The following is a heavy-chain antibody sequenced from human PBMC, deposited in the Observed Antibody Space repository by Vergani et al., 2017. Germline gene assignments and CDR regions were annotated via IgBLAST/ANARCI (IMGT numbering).Heavy chain of an antibody. D-gene: IGHD2-15*01. CDR1: GGSFSGYY. J-gene: IGHJ3*02. Sequence: QVQLQQWGAGLLKPSETLSLTCAVYGGSFSGYYWSWIRQPPGKGLEWIGEINHSGSTNYNPSLKSRVTISVDTSKNQCSLKLSSVTAADTAVYYCERPGEYCSGGSCYSFYAFDIWGQGTMVTVSS. V-gene: IGHV4-34*01. CDR3: ERPGEYCSGGSCYSFYAFDI. CDR2: INHSGST.